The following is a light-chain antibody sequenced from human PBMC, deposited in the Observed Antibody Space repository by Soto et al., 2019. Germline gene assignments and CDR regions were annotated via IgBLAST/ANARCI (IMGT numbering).Light chain of an antibody. CDR3: QQYKDWPLWT. CDR2: GAS. J-gene: IGKJ1*01. V-gene: IGKV3-15*01. Sequence: EIVMTQSPATLSVSPGERATLSCRARQSVNSNLAWYQHKPGQAPRLLIYGASTRATGIPARCGGSGSGTEFTLTISSLQSEDFAVYYCQQYKDWPLWTFGQGTKVEIE. CDR1: QSVNSN.